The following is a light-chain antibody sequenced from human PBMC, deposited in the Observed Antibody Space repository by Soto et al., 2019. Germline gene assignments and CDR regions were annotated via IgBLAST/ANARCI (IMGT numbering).Light chain of an antibody. Sequence: IVWTHSPATLSLSPGERATPSCRASQSVSSYLAWYQQKPGQAPRLLIYDASNRATGIPARFSGSGSGTDFTLTISSLEPEDFAVYYCQQRSNWPITFGQGTRLAVK. CDR2: DAS. J-gene: IGKJ5*01. V-gene: IGKV3-11*01. CDR3: QQRSNWPIT. CDR1: QSVSSY.